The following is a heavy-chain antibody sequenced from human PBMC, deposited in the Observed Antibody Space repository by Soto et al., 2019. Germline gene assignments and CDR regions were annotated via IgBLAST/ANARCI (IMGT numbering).Heavy chain of an antibody. CDR2: SSAYNGNT. D-gene: IGHD2-2*01. CDR1: GYTFTSYG. Sequence: QVQLVQSGAEVKKPGDSVKVSCKASGYTFTSYGISWVRQAPGQGLEWMGWSSAYNGNTIYAQKLKGRVTMTTDTSTSTAYMELRSLRSDDTAVYYCARVRGDIVVVPAATPYYYYGMDVWGQGTTVTVSS. J-gene: IGHJ6*02. CDR3: ARVRGDIVVVPAATPYYYYGMDV. V-gene: IGHV1-18*01.